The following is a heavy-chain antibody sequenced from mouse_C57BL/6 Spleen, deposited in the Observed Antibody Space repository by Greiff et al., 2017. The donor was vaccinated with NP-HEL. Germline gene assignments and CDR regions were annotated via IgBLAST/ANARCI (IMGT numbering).Heavy chain of an antibody. D-gene: IGHD1-1*01. CDR3: ARDLRSSSWNYFDY. Sequence: QVQLKESGAELAKPGASVKLSCKASGYTFTSYWMHWVKQRPGQGLEWIGYINPSSGYTKYNQKFKDKATLTADKPSSTAYMQLSSLTYEDSAVYYCARDLRSSSWNYFDYWGQGTTLTVSS. CDR1: GYTFTSYW. J-gene: IGHJ2*01. CDR2: INPSSGYT. V-gene: IGHV1-7*01.